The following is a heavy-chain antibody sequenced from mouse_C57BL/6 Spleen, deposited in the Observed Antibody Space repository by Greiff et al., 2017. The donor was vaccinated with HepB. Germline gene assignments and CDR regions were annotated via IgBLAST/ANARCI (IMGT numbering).Heavy chain of an antibody. V-gene: IGHV1-76*01. CDR1: GYTFTDYY. J-gene: IGHJ1*03. CDR2: IYPGSGNT. D-gene: IGHD1-1*01. Sequence: VQLQQSGAELVRPGASVKLSCKASGYTFTDYYINWVKQRPGQGLEWIARIYPGSGNTYYNEKFKGKATLTAEKSSSTAYMQLSSLTSEDSAVYFCAGYYYGSTSYWYFDVWGTGTTVTVSS. CDR3: AGYYYGSTSYWYFDV.